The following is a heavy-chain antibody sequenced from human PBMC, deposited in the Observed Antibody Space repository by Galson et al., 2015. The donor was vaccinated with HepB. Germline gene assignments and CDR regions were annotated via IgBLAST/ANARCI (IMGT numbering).Heavy chain of an antibody. Sequence: SLRLSCAASGFTFSTYNMNWVRQAPGKGLEWVSYISSSSGAIFYADSVKGRFTISRDNAKNSLYLQMSSLRSEDTAVYYCARAVGWFDPWGQGTLVTVSS. CDR1: GFTFSTYN. D-gene: IGHD4-23*01. V-gene: IGHV3-48*01. CDR3: ARAVGWFDP. CDR2: ISSSSGAI. J-gene: IGHJ5*02.